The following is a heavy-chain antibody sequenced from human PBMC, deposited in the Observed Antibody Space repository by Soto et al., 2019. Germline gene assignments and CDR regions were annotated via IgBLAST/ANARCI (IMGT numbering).Heavy chain of an antibody. J-gene: IGHJ4*02. CDR1: AFPFRTYG. CDR3: ARGGEDYLDY. Sequence: ESGGGVVPPGRSLRPSCAASAFPFRTYGIHWVRQAPGKGLEWVAVISDDGSNQKYADSVKGRFTISRDNSKNILYLQMNSLRPDDTAVYYCARGGEDYLDYWGQGTLVTVSS. CDR2: ISDDGSNQ. V-gene: IGHV3-30-3*01. D-gene: IGHD3-16*01.